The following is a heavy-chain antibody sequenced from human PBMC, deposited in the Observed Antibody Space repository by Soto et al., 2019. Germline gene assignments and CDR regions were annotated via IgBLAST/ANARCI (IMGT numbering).Heavy chain of an antibody. CDR1: GFTLSNNA. J-gene: IGHJ6*02. V-gene: IGHV3-23*01. CDR3: ATDLPGGEDNHYGMDV. CDR2: ISNSGGST. D-gene: IGHD2-21*01. Sequence: PGGSLRLSCAASGFTLSNNAMSWVRQTPWKGLEWVSGISNSGGSTYYADSVKGRFTISRDTSKNTLYLQMNSLRAEDTAVYYCATDLPGGEDNHYGMDVWSQGTTGTVSS.